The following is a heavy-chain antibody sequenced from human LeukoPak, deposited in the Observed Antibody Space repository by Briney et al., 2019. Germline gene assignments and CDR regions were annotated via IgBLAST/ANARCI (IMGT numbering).Heavy chain of an antibody. CDR2: IIPILGIA. Sequence: ASVKVSCKASGYTFTGYYMHWVRQAPGQGLEWMGRIIPILGIANYAQKFQGRVTITADKSTSTAYMELSSLRSEDTAVYYCARDEGAAAGNTLNYYYYGMDVWGQGTTVTVSS. J-gene: IGHJ6*02. V-gene: IGHV1-69*04. D-gene: IGHD6-13*01. CDR1: GYTFTGYY. CDR3: ARDEGAAAGNTLNYYYYGMDV.